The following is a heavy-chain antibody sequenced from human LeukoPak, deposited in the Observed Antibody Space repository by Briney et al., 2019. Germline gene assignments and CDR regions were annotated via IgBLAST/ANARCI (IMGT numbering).Heavy chain of an antibody. CDR3: ARDRGYYFDY. D-gene: IGHD3-10*01. CDR1: GFNFSSYG. J-gene: IGHJ4*02. CDR2: ISSSSSTI. Sequence: GGSLRLSCAASGFNFSSYGMHWVRQAPGKGLEWLSFISSSSSTIYYADSVKGRFTISRDNAKNSLYLQMNSLRAEDTALYYCARDRGYYFDYWGQGTLVTVSS. V-gene: IGHV3-48*01.